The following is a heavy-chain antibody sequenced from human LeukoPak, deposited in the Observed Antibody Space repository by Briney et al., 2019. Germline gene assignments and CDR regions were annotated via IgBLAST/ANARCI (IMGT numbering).Heavy chain of an antibody. D-gene: IGHD3-9*01. CDR2: INSDGSST. CDR3: ARGPNYDILTGWRKTHNGIDI. CDR1: GFTFSSYW. V-gene: IGHV3-74*01. J-gene: IGHJ3*02. Sequence: GGSLRLSCAASGFTFSSYWMHWVRQAPGKGLVWVSRINSDGSSTSYADSVKGRFTISRDNAKNTLYLQMNSLRAEDTAVYYCARGPNYDILTGWRKTHNGIDIWGQGTMVTVSS.